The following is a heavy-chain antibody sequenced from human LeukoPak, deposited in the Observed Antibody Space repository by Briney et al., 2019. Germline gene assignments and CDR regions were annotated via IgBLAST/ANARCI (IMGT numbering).Heavy chain of an antibody. CDR2: IYSGGNT. D-gene: IGHD3-10*01. Sequence: GGSLRLSCAASGFTVSSNYMSWVRQAPGKGLEWMSVIYSGGNTYYADSVKGRFTISRDNSKNTLYLQMNSLRAEDTAVYYCARGREVYGSWHAFDIWGQGTMVTVSS. J-gene: IGHJ3*02. V-gene: IGHV3-53*01. CDR3: ARGREVYGSWHAFDI. CDR1: GFTVSSNY.